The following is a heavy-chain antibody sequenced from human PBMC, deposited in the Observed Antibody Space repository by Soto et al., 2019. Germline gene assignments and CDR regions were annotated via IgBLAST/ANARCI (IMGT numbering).Heavy chain of an antibody. D-gene: IGHD6-13*01. CDR3: ARGSSAAAGPYYYYYMDV. J-gene: IGHJ6*03. CDR2: INPNSGGT. Sequence: ASVKVSCKASGYTFTGYYMHWVRQAPGQGLEWMGWINPNSGGTNYAQKFQGWVTMTRDTSISTAYMELSRLRSDDTAVYYCARGSSAAAGPYYYYYMDVWGKGNTVTVSS. CDR1: GYTFTGYY. V-gene: IGHV1-2*04.